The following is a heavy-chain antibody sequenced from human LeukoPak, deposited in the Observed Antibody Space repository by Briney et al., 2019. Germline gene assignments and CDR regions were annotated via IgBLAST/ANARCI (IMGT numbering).Heavy chain of an antibody. J-gene: IGHJ4*02. V-gene: IGHV4-39*01. D-gene: IGHD3-16*01. CDR3: ATSHSYDYVSSAFDY. CDR1: GVSISSSSYY. CDR2: IYYSGST. Sequence: SETLSLTCTVSGVSISSSSYYWGWIRQPPGKGLEWIVSIYYSGSTYYHPSLKRRITISVDTSKNQLSLKLSSVTAADTAVYYCATSHSYDYVSSAFDYWGQGTLVTVSS.